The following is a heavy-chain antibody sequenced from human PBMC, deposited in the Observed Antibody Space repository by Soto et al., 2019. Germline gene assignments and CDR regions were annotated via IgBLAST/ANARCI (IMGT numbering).Heavy chain of an antibody. D-gene: IGHD3-16*01. V-gene: IGHV3-43*01. CDR2: ISWDGGST. J-gene: IGHJ6*02. CDR1: GFTFDDYT. Sequence: GGSLRLSCAASGFTFDDYTMHWVRQAPGKGVEWVSLISWDGGSTYYADSVKGRFTISRDNSKNSLYLQMNSLRTEDTALYYCAKDFASPGYYVSYGAMDVWRQGTTVTVSS. CDR3: AKDFASPGYYVSYGAMDV.